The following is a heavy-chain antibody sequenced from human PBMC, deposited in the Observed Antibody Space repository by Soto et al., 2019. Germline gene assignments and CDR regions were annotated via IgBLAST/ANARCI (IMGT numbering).Heavy chain of an antibody. Sequence: GGSLRLSCEDSGFTFSSYTMNWVRRAPGKGLEWVSSISSRSTNTHYADSVRGRFTISRDNAKRSLYLQMNSLRAEDTAVYYCARGPLYYFDYWGQGTLVTVSS. CDR3: ARGPLYYFDY. V-gene: IGHV3-21*01. CDR1: GFTFSSYT. J-gene: IGHJ4*02. CDR2: ISSRSTNT.